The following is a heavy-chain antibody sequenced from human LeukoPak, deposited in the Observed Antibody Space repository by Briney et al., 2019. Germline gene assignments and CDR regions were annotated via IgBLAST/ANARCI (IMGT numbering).Heavy chain of an antibody. J-gene: IGHJ4*02. CDR1: GYIFTVYY. Sequence: ASVTVSCKASGYIFTVYYMHWVRQAPGQGLEWMGWINPNSGGTNYAQKFQGRVTMTRDTSISTAYMELSRLRSDDTAVDYCTRGFDTALGYWGQGTLVTVSS. CDR3: TRGFDTALGY. CDR2: INPNSGGT. V-gene: IGHV1-2*02. D-gene: IGHD5-18*01.